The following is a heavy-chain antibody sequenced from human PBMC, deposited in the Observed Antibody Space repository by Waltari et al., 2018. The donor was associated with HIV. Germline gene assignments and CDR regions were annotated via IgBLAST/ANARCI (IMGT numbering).Heavy chain of an antibody. Sequence: GIFRTSGLSWLRQAPGQGLEWMGGIVPLLGTATYAQIFQGRVTITADEVTTTTHMELSSLRSEDTALYYCARLGGGNGDRYWHFDLWGRGTLVTVSS. D-gene: IGHD3-16*01. J-gene: IGHJ2*01. CDR2: IVPLLGTA. CDR1: GIFRTSG. CDR3: ARLGGGNGDRYWHFDL. V-gene: IGHV1-69*01.